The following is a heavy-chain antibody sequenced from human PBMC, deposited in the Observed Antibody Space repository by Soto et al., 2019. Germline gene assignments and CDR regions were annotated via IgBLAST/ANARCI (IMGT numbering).Heavy chain of an antibody. D-gene: IGHD3-22*01. CDR1: GYTFTSYY. Sequence: QVQLVQSGAEVKKPGASVKVSCKASGYTFTSYYMHWVRQAPGQGLEWMGIINPSGGSTTYAQKFQGRVTMTRETSTSTVYMELSSLRSEDTAVYYCARDPTQTTTIIVIRGWFDPWGQGTLVTVSS. CDR2: INPSGGST. V-gene: IGHV1-46*01. CDR3: ARDPTQTTTIIVIRGWFDP. J-gene: IGHJ5*02.